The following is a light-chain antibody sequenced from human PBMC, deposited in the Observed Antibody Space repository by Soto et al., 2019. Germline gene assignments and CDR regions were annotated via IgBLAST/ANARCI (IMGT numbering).Light chain of an antibody. CDR1: QTIGTY. V-gene: IGKV1-39*01. CDR2: DAS. J-gene: IGKJ1*01. CDR3: QQSYNTPLT. Sequence: IEVTQSPSSLAASLGDRVTITCRASQTIGTYVNWYRQKSGAAPELLIYDASTLQSGVPSRFRGGASGTYFTLPISSLQLDDFATYYCQQSYNTPLTFGQGTKVEIK.